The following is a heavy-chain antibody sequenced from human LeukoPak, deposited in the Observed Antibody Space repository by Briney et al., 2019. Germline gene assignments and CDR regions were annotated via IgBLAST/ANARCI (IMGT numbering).Heavy chain of an antibody. Sequence: GGSLRLSCTASGFTFDDFAMHWVRQAPGRGLEWVSGMSWNSYNIGYADSVKGRFTVSRDNAQNSLCLQMNSLRAEDTAVFYCARDQYDTWSRRGNFDSWGQGTLVTVSS. CDR1: GFTFDDFA. J-gene: IGHJ4*02. V-gene: IGHV3-9*01. D-gene: IGHD3-3*01. CDR3: ARDQYDTWSRRGNFDS. CDR2: MSWNSYNI.